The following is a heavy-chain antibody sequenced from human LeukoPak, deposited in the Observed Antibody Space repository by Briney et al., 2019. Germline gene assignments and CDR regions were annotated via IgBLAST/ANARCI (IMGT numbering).Heavy chain of an antibody. D-gene: IGHD6-13*01. J-gene: IGHJ4*02. CDR1: GFTFSSYV. CDR2: ISNSGGST. V-gene: IGHV3-23*01. CDR3: ARDPPGIAASGTYY. Sequence: GGSLRLSCAASGFTFSSYVMSWVRQAPGKGLEWVSSISNSGGSTYYADSVKGRFTISRDSSKNTLFLQMNSLRVEDTAVYYCARDPPGIAASGTYYWGQGTLVTVSS.